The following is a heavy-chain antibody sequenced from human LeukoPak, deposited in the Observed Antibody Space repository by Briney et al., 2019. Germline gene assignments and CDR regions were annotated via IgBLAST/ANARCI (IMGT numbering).Heavy chain of an antibody. J-gene: IGHJ4*02. CDR3: ARGVCSSGYHCFPED. CDR2: ISYDGSNK. D-gene: IGHD3-22*01. CDR1: GFTFSSYA. V-gene: IGHV3-30*01. Sequence: GGSLRLSCAASGFTFSSYAMHWVRQAPGKGLEWVAVISYDGSNKYYADSVKGRFTISRDNSKNTLYLQMNSLRAEDTAVYYCARGVCSSGYHCFPEDWGQGTLVTVSS.